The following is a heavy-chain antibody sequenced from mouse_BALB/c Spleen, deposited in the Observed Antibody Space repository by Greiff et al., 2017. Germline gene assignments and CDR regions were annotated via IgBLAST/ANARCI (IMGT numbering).Heavy chain of an antibody. D-gene: IGHD1-1*01. J-gene: IGHJ4*01. CDR1: GYAFSSYW. CDR3: ARPPITTEDYAMDY. V-gene: IGHV1-80*01. Sequence: QVQLKESGAELVRPGSSVKISCKASGYAFSSYWMNWVKQRPGQGLEWIGQIYPGDGDTNYNGKFKGKATLTADKSSSTAYMQLSSLTSEDSAVYFCARPPITTEDYAMDYWGQGTSVTVSS. CDR2: IYPGDGDT.